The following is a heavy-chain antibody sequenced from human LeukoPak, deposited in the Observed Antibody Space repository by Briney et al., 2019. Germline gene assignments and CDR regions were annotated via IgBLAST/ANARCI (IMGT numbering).Heavy chain of an antibody. D-gene: IGHD1/OR15-1a*01. V-gene: IGHV3-23*01. J-gene: IGHJ4*02. Sequence: GGSLRLSCAASGFTFSSHAMSWVRQAPGKGLEWVSAISGGGGSTNYADSVKGRFTVSRDNSKNTLYLLLNSLRAEETAVYYCAKASRIIGTIDYWGQGTLVTVSS. CDR3: AKASRIIGTIDY. CDR1: GFTFSSHA. CDR2: ISGGGGST.